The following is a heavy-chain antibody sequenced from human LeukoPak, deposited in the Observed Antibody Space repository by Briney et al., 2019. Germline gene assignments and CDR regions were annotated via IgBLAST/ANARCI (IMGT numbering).Heavy chain of an antibody. CDR1: GGSISSGGYS. CDR3: AREAGLRRAWFDP. CDR2: IYHSGST. J-gene: IGHJ5*02. D-gene: IGHD5-12*01. Sequence: SQTLSLTCAVSGGSISSGGYSWSWIRQPPGKGLEWIGYIYHSGSTYYNPSLKSRVTISVDRSKNQFSLKLSSVTAADTAVYYCAREAGLRRAWFDPWGQGTLVTVSS. V-gene: IGHV4-30-2*01.